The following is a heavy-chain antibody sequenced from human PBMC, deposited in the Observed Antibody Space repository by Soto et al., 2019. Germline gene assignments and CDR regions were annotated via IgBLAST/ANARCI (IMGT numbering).Heavy chain of an antibody. J-gene: IGHJ4*02. Sequence: EVQLLESGGGLVQPGGSLRLSCAASGFTFSSYAMSWVRQAPGKGLEWVSAISGSGGSTYYADSVKGRFTISRDNSKNALYLQMKRLRAEDAAVEYCAKALLWGRLDSSGYSIWGQGTLVTVSS. CDR1: GFTFSSYA. D-gene: IGHD3-22*01. CDR2: ISGSGGST. CDR3: AKALLWGRLDSSGYSI. V-gene: IGHV3-23*01.